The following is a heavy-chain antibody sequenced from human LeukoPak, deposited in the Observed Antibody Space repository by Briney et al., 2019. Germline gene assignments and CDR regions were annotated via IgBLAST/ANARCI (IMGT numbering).Heavy chain of an antibody. J-gene: IGHJ4*02. CDR1: GFTFSNYL. Sequence: RGSLRLSCAAPGFTFSNYLVHWVRHTPREGLGWVSRINSDGSRRNYADCVKGRFTISRDNAKNTLYLQMNSLRAEDTAVYYCASASSHRIAAGGDYWGQGTLVTVSS. CDR3: ASASSHRIAAGGDY. V-gene: IGHV3-74*01. CDR2: INSDGSRR. D-gene: IGHD6-13*01.